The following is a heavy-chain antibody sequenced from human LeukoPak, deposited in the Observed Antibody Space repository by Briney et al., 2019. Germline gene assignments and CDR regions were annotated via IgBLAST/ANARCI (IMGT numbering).Heavy chain of an antibody. Sequence: PGGSLRLSCVASGFTFSSYGMHWVRQAPGKGLEWVAVISNDGSNKYYADSVKGRFIVSRDNSKNTLYLQMNSLRAEDTAVYYCAKGRGAFDIWGQGTMVTVSS. CDR2: ISNDGSNK. CDR3: AKGRGAFDI. J-gene: IGHJ3*02. CDR1: GFTFSSYG. V-gene: IGHV3-30*18. D-gene: IGHD3-10*01.